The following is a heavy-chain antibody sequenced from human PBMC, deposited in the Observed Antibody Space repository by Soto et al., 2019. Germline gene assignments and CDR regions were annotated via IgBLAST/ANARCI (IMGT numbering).Heavy chain of an antibody. D-gene: IGHD2-2*01. J-gene: IGHJ4*02. V-gene: IGHV3-30-3*01. CDR3: ARGVHAAATPSFDY. CDR2: ISYDGSNK. Sequence: GGSLRLSCAASGFTFISYAMHWVRQAPGKGLEWVAVISYDGSNKYYTDSVKGRFTISRDNSKNTLYLQMNSLRAEDAAVYYCARGVHAAATPSFDYWGQGTLVTVSS. CDR1: GFTFISYA.